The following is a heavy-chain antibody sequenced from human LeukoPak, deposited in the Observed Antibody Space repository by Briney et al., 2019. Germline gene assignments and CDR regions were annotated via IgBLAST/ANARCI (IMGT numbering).Heavy chain of an antibody. V-gene: IGHV4-59*01. CDR3: ARVWYSSSWRRDLRRRGFDP. CDR2: IYYSGST. Sequence: SETLSLTCTVSGGSISSYYWSWIRQPPGKGLEWIGYIYYSGSTNYNPSLKSRVTISVDTSKNQFSLKLSSVTAEDTAVYYCARVWYSSSWRRDLRRRGFDPWGQGTLVTVSS. J-gene: IGHJ5*02. D-gene: IGHD6-13*01. CDR1: GGSISSYY.